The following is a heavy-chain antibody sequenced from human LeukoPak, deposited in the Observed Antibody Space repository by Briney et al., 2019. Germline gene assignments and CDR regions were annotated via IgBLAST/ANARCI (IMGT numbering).Heavy chain of an antibody. J-gene: IGHJ2*01. V-gene: IGHV3-30*04. D-gene: IGHD3-16*01. CDR3: ARSLIPGRWYFDL. Sequence: GKSLRLSCAVSGFTFSSFPFHWVRQAPGKGLEWVAAISTDGSYKYHGDSVKGRFTISRDNPMNTLYLQMNGLRPDDTAVYYCARSLIPGRWYFDLWGRGTLVTVSS. CDR1: GFTFSSFP. CDR2: ISTDGSYK.